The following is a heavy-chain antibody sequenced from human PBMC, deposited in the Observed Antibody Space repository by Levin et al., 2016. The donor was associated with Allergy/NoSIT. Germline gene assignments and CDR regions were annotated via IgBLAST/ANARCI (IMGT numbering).Heavy chain of an antibody. CDR3: ARDSGGYGYGPVGY. V-gene: IGHV3-30*03. Sequence: LSLTCAASGFTFSSFGMHWVRQAPGKGLEWVAVISYDGSNKYYADSVRGRFTVSRDNSKNTLYLQMNSLRAEDTAVYFCARDSGGYGYGPVGYWGQGTLVTVSS. CDR1: GFTFSSFG. CDR2: ISYDGSNK. J-gene: IGHJ4*02. D-gene: IGHD3-10*01.